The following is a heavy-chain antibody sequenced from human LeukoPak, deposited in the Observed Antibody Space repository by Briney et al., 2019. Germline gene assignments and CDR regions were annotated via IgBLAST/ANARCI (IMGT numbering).Heavy chain of an antibody. CDR2: IYYSGST. CDR3: AREHGSGSPYFDY. Sequence: SETLSLTCTVSGGSISSSSYYWGWIRQPPGKGLEWIGSIYYSGSTNYNPSLKSRVTISVDTSKNQFSLKLSSVTAADTAVYYCAREHGSGSPYFDYWGQGTLVTVSS. J-gene: IGHJ4*02. D-gene: IGHD3-10*01. V-gene: IGHV4-39*07. CDR1: GGSISSSSYY.